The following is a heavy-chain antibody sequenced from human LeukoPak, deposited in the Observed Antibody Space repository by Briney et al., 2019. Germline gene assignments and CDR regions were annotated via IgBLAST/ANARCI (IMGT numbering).Heavy chain of an antibody. D-gene: IGHD3-10*01. CDR2: INHSGST. Sequence: PSETLSLTCAVYGGSFSGYYWSWIRQPPGKGLEWIGEINHSGSTNYNPSLKSRVTISVDTSKNQFSLKLSSVTAADTAVYYCARAGARITMVRGVIRWFDPWGQGTLVTVSS. CDR3: ARAGARITMVRGVIRWFDP. V-gene: IGHV4-34*01. J-gene: IGHJ5*02. CDR1: GGSFSGYY.